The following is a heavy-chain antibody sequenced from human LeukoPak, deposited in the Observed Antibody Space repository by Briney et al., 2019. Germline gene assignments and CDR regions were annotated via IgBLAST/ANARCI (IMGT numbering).Heavy chain of an antibody. CDR1: GGSISNYY. Sequence: PSETLSLTCAVSGGSISNYYWSWIRQARRKGLELIGAIYDNGYTNYNPSLKSRVIISVDTSKNQFSLTVSSVTAADTAVYHCARRAWSQWVFDFWGQGTQVTVSS. J-gene: IGHJ4*02. CDR2: IYDNGYT. V-gene: IGHV4-59*12. D-gene: IGHD1-26*01. CDR3: ARRAWSQWVFDF.